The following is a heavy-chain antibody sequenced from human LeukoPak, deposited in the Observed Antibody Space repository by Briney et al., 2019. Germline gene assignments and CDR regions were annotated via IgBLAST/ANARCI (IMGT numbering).Heavy chain of an antibody. Sequence: GGSLRLSCAASGFTFSTHWMIWLRQAPGKGLEWVANIKQDGSGKYYVDSVKGRFIISRDNAKNSLYLQMNSLRAEDTAVYYCANALGAHYFDSWGQGTLVTVSS. J-gene: IGHJ4*02. D-gene: IGHD1-26*01. CDR2: IKQDGSGK. CDR1: GFTFSTHW. V-gene: IGHV3-7*05. CDR3: ANALGAHYFDS.